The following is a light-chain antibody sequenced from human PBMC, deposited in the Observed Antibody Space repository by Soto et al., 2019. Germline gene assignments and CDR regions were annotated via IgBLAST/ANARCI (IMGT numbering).Light chain of an antibody. V-gene: IGLV1-44*01. CDR1: SSNIGSNT. J-gene: IGLJ2*01. CDR3: AAWDDSLNGVL. CDR2: RNN. Sequence: QSVLTQPPSASGTPGQRVTISCSGSSSNIGSNTVNWYQQLPGTAPKLLIYRNNQRPSGGPDRFSGSKSGTSASLAISGLQSEDEADYYCAAWDDSLNGVLFGGGTKLTVL.